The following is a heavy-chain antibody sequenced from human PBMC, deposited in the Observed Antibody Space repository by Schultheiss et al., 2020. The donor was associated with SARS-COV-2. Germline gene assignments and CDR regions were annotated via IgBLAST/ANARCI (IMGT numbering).Heavy chain of an antibody. CDR1: GVPFKNYG. J-gene: IGHJ4*02. CDR3: AKDRAPYYSWNYMQQ. D-gene: IGHD1-26*01. V-gene: IGHV3-30*02. CDR2: IRQDGTYK. Sequence: GESLKISCAASGVPFKNYGLHWVRQAPGKGLEWVAFIRQDGTYKYHADSVKGRFTISRDMSKNTLYLQMNSLRAEDTALYFCAKDRAPYYSWNYMQQWGQGAQVTVSS.